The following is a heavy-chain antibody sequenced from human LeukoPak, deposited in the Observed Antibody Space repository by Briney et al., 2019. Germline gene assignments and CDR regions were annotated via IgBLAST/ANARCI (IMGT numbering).Heavy chain of an antibody. CDR3: VKDRCSGWSGYFHYGMDV. CDR2: ISSNGGST. D-gene: IGHD6-19*01. CDR1: GFTFSSYA. Sequence: GGSVRLSCSASGFTFSSYAMHWVRQTPGKGLEYVSAISSNGGSTYYADSVKGRFTISRDHSKNTLYLQMSSLRAEDTAVYYCVKDRCSGWSGYFHYGMDVWGQGTWAPVSS. J-gene: IGHJ6*02. V-gene: IGHV3-64D*09.